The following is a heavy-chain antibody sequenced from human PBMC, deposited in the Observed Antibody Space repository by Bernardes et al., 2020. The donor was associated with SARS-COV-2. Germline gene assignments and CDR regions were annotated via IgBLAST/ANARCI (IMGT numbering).Heavy chain of an antibody. Sequence: SETLYLTCAVSGGSITDYYWSWIRQSPGEGLEWIGEVNESGSTAYNPSLESRVTISVDTSKNLFSLKVTPVTAADTAVYYCARGGSPRWGSTSCYSCDSGYWFHPWGQGTLVTVSS. CDR3: ARGGSPRWGSTSCYSCDSGYWFHP. CDR1: GGSITDYY. D-gene: IGHD2-2*01. CDR2: VNESGST. V-gene: IGHV4-34*01. J-gene: IGHJ5*02.